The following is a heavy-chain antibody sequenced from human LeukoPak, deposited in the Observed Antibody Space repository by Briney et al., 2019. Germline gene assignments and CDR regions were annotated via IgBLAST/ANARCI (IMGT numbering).Heavy chain of an antibody. J-gene: IGHJ4*02. Sequence: GGSLRLSCAASGFTFSSYGMHWVRQAPGKGLEWVAVISYDGSNKYYADSVKGRFTISRDNSKNTLYLQMNSLRAEDTAVYYCAKGRVAVVDYWGQGTLVTVSS. CDR2: ISYDGSNK. D-gene: IGHD6-19*01. CDR1: GFTFSSYG. CDR3: AKGRVAVVDY. V-gene: IGHV3-30*18.